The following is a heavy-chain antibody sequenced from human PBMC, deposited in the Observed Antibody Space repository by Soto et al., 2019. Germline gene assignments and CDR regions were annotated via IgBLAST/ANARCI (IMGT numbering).Heavy chain of an antibody. J-gene: IGHJ6*02. V-gene: IGHV4-61*01. CDR1: GGSVSSGSYY. D-gene: IGHD3-22*01. CDR2: IYYSGST. CDR3: ARDMYYYDSSGYYEGLYYYYGMDV. Sequence: SETLSLTCTVSGGSVSSGSYYWSWIRQPPGKGLEWIGYIYYSGSTNYNPSLKSRATISVDTSKNQFSLKLSSVTAADTAVYYCARDMYYYDSSGYYEGLYYYYGMDVWGQGTTVTVSS.